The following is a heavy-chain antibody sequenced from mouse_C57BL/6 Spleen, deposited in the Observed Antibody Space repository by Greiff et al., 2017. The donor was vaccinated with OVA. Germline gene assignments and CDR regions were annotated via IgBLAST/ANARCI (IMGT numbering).Heavy chain of an antibody. D-gene: IGHD1-1*01. CDR3: ARDPYYYGSSQGYFDV. CDR1: GYSITSGYY. V-gene: IGHV3-6*01. Sequence: EVHLVESGPGLVKPSQSLSLTCSVTGYSITSGYYWNWIRQFPGNKLEWMGYISYDGSNNYNPSLKNRISITRDTSKNQFFLKLNSVTTEDTATYYCARDPYYYGSSQGYFDVWGTGTTVTVSS. CDR2: ISYDGSN. J-gene: IGHJ1*03.